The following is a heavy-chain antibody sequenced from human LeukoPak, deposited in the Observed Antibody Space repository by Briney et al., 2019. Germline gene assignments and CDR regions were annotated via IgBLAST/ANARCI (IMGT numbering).Heavy chain of an antibody. CDR2: IYYSGST. J-gene: IGHJ6*03. CDR3: ARGTSGWYYYYYYMDV. CDR1: GGSISSSSYY. D-gene: IGHD6-19*01. V-gene: IGHV4-39*07. Sequence: SETLSLTCTVSGGSISSSSYYWGWIRQPPGTGLEWIGSIYYSGSTYYNPSLKSRVTMSVDTSKNQFSLKLSSVTAADTAVYYCARGTSGWYYYYYYMDVWGKGTTVTISS.